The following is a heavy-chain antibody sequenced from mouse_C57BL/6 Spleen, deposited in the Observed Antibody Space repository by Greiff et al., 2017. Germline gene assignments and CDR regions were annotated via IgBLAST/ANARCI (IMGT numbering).Heavy chain of an antibody. V-gene: IGHV1-64*01. J-gene: IGHJ1*03. D-gene: IGHD1-1*01. CDR3: ANGYYGSSYWYFDV. CDR1: GYTFTSYW. CDR2: IHPNSGST. Sequence: QVQLQQSGAELVKPGASVKLSCKASGYTFTSYWMHWVKQRPGQGLEWIGMIHPNSGSTNYNEKFKSKATLTVDKSSSTAYMQLSSLTSEDSAVYYCANGYYGSSYWYFDVWGTGTTVTVSS.